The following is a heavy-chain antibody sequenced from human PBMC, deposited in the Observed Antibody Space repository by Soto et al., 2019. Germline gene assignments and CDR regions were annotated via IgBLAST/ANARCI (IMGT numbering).Heavy chain of an antibody. D-gene: IGHD2-15*01. Sequence: QVQLQQWGAGLLKPSETLSLNCAVYGGSFSGYYWSWIRQPPGKVLEWIGEINHRGNINYNPSLRSRVTMSVDTSNNQFSLKLNSVTAADTAVFYCARGSRMRIPAASGRDYYYHGQDVWGQGTAVTVSS. CDR3: ARGSRMRIPAASGRDYYYHGQDV. CDR2: INHRGNI. V-gene: IGHV4-34*01. J-gene: IGHJ6*02. CDR1: GGSFSGYY.